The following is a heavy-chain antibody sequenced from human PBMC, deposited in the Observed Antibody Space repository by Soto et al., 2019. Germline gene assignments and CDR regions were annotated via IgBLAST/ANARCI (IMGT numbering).Heavy chain of an antibody. CDR3: ATQEVGGSYVYTFDP. D-gene: IGHD1-26*01. CDR1: GGSLSSSSYY. J-gene: IGHJ5*02. Sequence: PSETLSLTCTVSGGSLSSSSYYWGWIRQPPGKGLEWIGSTYYSGNTYYNPSLKSRVTISVDTSKNQFSLKLNSVTAADTAVYYCATQEVGGSYVYTFDPWGQGTLVTSPQ. CDR2: TYYSGNT. V-gene: IGHV4-39*01.